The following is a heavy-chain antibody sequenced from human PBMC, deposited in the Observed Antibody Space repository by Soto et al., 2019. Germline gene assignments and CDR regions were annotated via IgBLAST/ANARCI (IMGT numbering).Heavy chain of an antibody. V-gene: IGHV2-5*01. CDR2: VYWNDEK. J-gene: IGHJ4*02. CDR3: AHREDSSKYEY. D-gene: IGHD6-6*01. CDR1: GFPLNSNRVG. Sequence: SGPTLVNPTQTLTLTCTFSGFPLNSNRVGVAWIRQPPGKALEWLGIVYWNDEKRYSTSLKNRLTITKDTSTSQVFLKMTNMDSADTGTYFCAHREDSSKYEYWGPGILVTVSS.